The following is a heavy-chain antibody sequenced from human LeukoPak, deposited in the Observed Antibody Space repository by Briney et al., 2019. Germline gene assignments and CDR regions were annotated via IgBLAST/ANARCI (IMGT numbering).Heavy chain of an antibody. CDR3: ATLIIRPLGPPKYYMDV. CDR2: IYYSGST. J-gene: IGHJ6*03. Sequence: SETLSLTCTVSGGSINSSSYYWGWIRQPPGKGLEWIGSIYYSGSTYYNPSLKSRVTISVDTSKNQFSLKLSSVTAADTAVYYCATLIIRPLGPPKYYMDVWGKGTTVTVSS. V-gene: IGHV4-39*01. CDR1: GGSINSSSYY. D-gene: IGHD3-10*01.